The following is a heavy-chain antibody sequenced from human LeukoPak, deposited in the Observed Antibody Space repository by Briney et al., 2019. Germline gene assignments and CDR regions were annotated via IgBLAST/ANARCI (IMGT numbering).Heavy chain of an antibody. D-gene: IGHD5-18*01. CDR2: FDVIDSEA. V-gene: IGHV1-24*01. Sequence: ASVKVSCTVSGSSLSELSLYWVRQAPGKGLEWMGGFDVIDSEAFYAQKFQGRVTMTEDSSTDTAYMELRSLTSDDTALYYCAAGRPYSLLDYWGQGTLVTVSS. CDR3: AAGRPYSLLDY. J-gene: IGHJ4*02. CDR1: GSSLSELS.